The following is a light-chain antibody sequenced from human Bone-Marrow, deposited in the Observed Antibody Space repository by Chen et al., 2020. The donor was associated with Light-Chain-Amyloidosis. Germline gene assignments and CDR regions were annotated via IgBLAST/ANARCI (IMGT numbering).Light chain of an antibody. CDR1: DLPTKY. J-gene: IGLJ2*01. V-gene: IGLV3-25*03. CDR2: RDT. Sequence: SYELTQPPSVSVSPGPTARLTCSGDDLPTKYAYWYQQKPGQAPVLVIHRDTERPSGSSERFSGSSSGTTATWTISGVQAEDEADYHGQSADSSGTYEVIFGGGTKLTVL. CDR3: QSADSSGTYEVI.